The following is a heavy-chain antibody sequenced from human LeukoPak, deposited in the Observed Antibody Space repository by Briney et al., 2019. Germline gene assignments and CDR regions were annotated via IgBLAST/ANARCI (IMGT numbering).Heavy chain of an antibody. CDR2: ISGSSSNK. CDR1: GFIFSSNS. J-gene: IGHJ4*02. CDR3: ARHRGYCSSTSCYPYYFDY. V-gene: IGHV3-21*01. D-gene: IGHD2-2*01. Sequence: PGGSLRLSCAASGFIFSSNSMNWVRQAPGKGLEWVASISGSSSNKYYADSVQGRFTISRDNAKNSLYLQMNSLRAEDTAVYYCARHRGYCSSTSCYPYYFDYWGQGTLVTVSS.